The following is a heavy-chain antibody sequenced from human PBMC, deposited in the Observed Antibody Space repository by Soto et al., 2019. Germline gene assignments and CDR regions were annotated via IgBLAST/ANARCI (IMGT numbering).Heavy chain of an antibody. Sequence: QITLKESGPTLVKPTQTLTLTCTFSGFSLSSTRMAVGWIRQPPGKALEWLALIYWYDDKRYSPFLKSRLTITKDTSKTQVVLTMSNMDPVDTARYYCAHIVVAGLGYYFDYWGQGTLVTVSS. D-gene: IGHD6-19*01. CDR3: AHIVVAGLGYYFDY. CDR1: GFSLSSTRMA. J-gene: IGHJ4*02. CDR2: IYWYDDK. V-gene: IGHV2-5*01.